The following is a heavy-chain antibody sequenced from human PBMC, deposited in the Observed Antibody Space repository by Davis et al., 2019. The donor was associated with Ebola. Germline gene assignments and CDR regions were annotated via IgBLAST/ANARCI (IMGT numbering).Heavy chain of an antibody. J-gene: IGHJ4*02. CDR3: ARRPLGYCSGGSCYSYYFDY. D-gene: IGHD2-15*01. V-gene: IGHV5-51*01. CDR2: IYPGDSDT. Sequence: GESLKISCKGSGYSFTSYWIGWVRQMPGKGLEWMGIIYPGDSDTRYSPSFQGQVTISVDKSISTAYLQWSSLKASDTAMYYCARRPLGYCSGGSCYSYYFDYWGQGTLVTVSS. CDR1: GYSFTSYW.